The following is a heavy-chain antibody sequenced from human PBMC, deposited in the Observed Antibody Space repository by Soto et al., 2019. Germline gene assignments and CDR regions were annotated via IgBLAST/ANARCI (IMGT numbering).Heavy chain of an antibody. V-gene: IGHV1-69*12. CDR3: ARGRKLWLRGDYYYVMDV. CDR2: IIPIFGTG. D-gene: IGHD5-18*01. Sequence: QVQLVQSGAEVKKPGSSVKVSCKASGGTFSSYAISWVRQAPGQGLEWMGGIIPIFGTGNNTQKFQGRVTITADESTSTAYMELSSLRSEDTAVYYCARGRKLWLRGDYYYVMDVWGQGTTVTVSS. CDR1: GGTFSSYA. J-gene: IGHJ6*02.